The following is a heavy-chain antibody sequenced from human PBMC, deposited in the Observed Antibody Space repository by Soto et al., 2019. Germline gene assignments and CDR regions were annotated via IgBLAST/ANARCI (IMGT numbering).Heavy chain of an antibody. V-gene: IGHV4-34*01. J-gene: IGHJ5*02. Sequence: SETLSLTCAGYGGSVNGYDCNWIRQPPWKGLEWIGEINHTGVTHYNPSLKSRVTMSVDTSKNQFSLRLSSVTAADTAIYYCATCITVFGLLIPPFDPCGHCTQVTVSS. CDR3: ATCITVFGLLIPPFDP. D-gene: IGHD3-3*01. CDR1: GGSVNGYD. CDR2: INHTGVT.